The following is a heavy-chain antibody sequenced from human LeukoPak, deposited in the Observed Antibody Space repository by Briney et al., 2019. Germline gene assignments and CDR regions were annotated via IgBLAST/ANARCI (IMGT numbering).Heavy chain of an antibody. V-gene: IGHV3-48*01. Sequence: GGSLRLSCAASGFTLSGYSMDWVRQAPGKGLEWVSHLSSDFTTMYYANSVKGRLTISRDNAKNSLYLQMNSLRAEDSAVYYCARVLLERPGIDSFDLWGQGTMVTVSS. J-gene: IGHJ3*01. CDR2: LSSDFTTM. CDR1: GFTLSGYS. CDR3: ARVLLERPGIDSFDL. D-gene: IGHD1-1*01.